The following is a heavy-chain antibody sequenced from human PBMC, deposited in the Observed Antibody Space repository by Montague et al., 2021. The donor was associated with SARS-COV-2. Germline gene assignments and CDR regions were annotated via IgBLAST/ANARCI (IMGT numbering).Heavy chain of an antibody. J-gene: IGHJ6*02. Sequence: SETLSLTCTVSGGSISSYYWSWIRQPPGKGLEWIGYIYNSGSTNYNPSLKSRVTISVDTSKNQSSLKLSSVTAADTAVYYCASGLSYFDFWCGYDYVMDVWGQGTTVTVSS. CDR1: GGSISSYY. CDR3: ASGLSYFDFWCGYDYVMDV. D-gene: IGHD3-3*01. CDR2: IYNSGST. V-gene: IGHV4-59*01.